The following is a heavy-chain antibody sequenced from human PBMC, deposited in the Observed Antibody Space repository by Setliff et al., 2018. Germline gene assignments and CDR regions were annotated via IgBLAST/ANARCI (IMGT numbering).Heavy chain of an antibody. CDR2: ISAYNGNT. V-gene: IGHV1-18*01. CDR1: GYTFTSYG. D-gene: IGHD2-15*01. J-gene: IGHJ4*02. CDR3: ARVDIVVVVAAIEFDY. Sequence: ASVKVSCKASGYTFTSYGISWVRQAPGQVIEWMGWISAYNGNTNYAQKLQGRVTMTTDTSTSTAYKELRSLRSDDTAVYYCARVDIVVVVAAIEFDYWGQGTLVTVSS.